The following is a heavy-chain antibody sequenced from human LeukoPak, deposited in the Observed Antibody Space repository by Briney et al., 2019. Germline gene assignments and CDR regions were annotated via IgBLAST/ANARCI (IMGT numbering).Heavy chain of an antibody. CDR3: ARYGSGSYGYFDY. CDR1: GFTVSSNY. D-gene: IGHD3-10*01. Sequence: AGGSLRLSCAASGFTVSSNYMSWVRQAPGKGLEWVSVIYSGGSTYYADSVKGRFTISRDNSKNTLYLQMNSLRAEDTAVYYCARYGSGSYGYFDYWGQGTLVTVSS. J-gene: IGHJ4*02. V-gene: IGHV3-66*01. CDR2: IYSGGST.